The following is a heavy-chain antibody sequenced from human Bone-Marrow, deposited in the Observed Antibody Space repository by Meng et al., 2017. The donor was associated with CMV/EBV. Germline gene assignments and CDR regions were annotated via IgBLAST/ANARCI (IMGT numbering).Heavy chain of an antibody. CDR3: AGSTAKWELLNWFDP. D-gene: IGHD1-26*01. Sequence: SETLSLTCTVSGGSISSYYWSWIRQPPGKGLEWIGYIYYSGSTNYNPSLKSRVTISVDTSKNQFSLKLSSVTAADTAVYYCAGSTAKWELLNWFDPWGQGTLVTVSS. CDR2: IYYSGST. V-gene: IGHV4-59*01. CDR1: GGSISSYY. J-gene: IGHJ5*02.